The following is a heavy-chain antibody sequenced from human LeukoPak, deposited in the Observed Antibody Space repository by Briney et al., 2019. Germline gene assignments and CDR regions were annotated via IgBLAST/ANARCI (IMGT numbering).Heavy chain of an antibody. J-gene: IGHJ4*02. D-gene: IGHD6-13*01. Sequence: PGESLKISCEVSGYDFTTYWIGWARQMPGKGLEWMGIIFPGDSDTRYSPSFQGQVTISADKSNSIAYLQWSSLKASDTAMYYCARRDRSTWSVDYWGQGTLVTVSS. CDR1: GYDFTTYW. CDR3: ARRDRSTWSVDY. V-gene: IGHV5-51*01. CDR2: IFPGDSDT.